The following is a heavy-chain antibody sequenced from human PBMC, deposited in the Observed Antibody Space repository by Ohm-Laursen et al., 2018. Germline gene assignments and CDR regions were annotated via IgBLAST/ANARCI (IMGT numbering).Heavy chain of an antibody. J-gene: IGHJ5*02. D-gene: IGHD3-16*01. CDR2: ISSSGSTI. CDR3: ARTATYATFDP. Sequence: SLRLSCTASGFTFSDYYMSWIRQAPGKGLEWASYISSSGSTIYYADSVKGRFTISRDNAKNSLYLQMNSLRAEDTAVYYCARTATYATFDPWGQGTLVTVSS. V-gene: IGHV3-11*01. CDR1: GFTFSDYY.